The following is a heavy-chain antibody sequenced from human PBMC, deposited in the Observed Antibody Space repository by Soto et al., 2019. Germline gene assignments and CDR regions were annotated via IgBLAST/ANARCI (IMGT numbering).Heavy chain of an antibody. V-gene: IGHV4-39*01. J-gene: IGHJ3*02. CDR3: ARRYCSGGSCYDAFDI. D-gene: IGHD2-15*01. CDR1: GGSISSSSYY. CDR2: IYYSGST. Sequence: QLQLQESGPGLVKPSETLSLTCTVSGGSISSSSYYWGWIRQPPGKGLEWIGSIYYSGSTYYNPSLKSRVTISVDTSKNQFSLKLSSVTAADTAVYYCARRYCSGGSCYDAFDIWGQGTMVTVSS.